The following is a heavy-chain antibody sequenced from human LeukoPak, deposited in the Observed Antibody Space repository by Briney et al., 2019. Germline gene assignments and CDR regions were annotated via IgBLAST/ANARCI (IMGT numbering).Heavy chain of an antibody. J-gene: IGHJ4*02. CDR3: ASQQRNIRPSGSGYIAYAQKIDS. Sequence: PSETLSLTCSVSGGSIATRNYYWGWIRQPPGKGLEWIASMYYSGSTSYNPSLNNRVTISVDTSKNQFSVKLRSVTAADTAVYYCASQQRNIRPSGSGYIAYAQKIDSWGQGALVTVSS. CDR1: GGSIATRNYY. V-gene: IGHV4-39*01. D-gene: IGHD5-12*01. CDR2: MYYSGST.